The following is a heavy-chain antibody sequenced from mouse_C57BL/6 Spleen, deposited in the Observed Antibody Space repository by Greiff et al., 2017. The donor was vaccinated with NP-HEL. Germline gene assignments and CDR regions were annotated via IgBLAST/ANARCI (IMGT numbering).Heavy chain of an antibody. CDR2: INPGSGGT. D-gene: IGHD2-3*01. CDR3: ARRGGYDTYYAMDY. Sequence: QVQLQQSGAELVRPGTSVKVSCKASGYAFTNYLIEWVKQRPGQGLEWIGVINPGSGGTNYTEKFKGKATLTAETSSSTAYMQLSSMTSEDSAVYFGARRGGYDTYYAMDYWGQGTSVTVAS. CDR1: GYAFTNYL. V-gene: IGHV1-54*01. J-gene: IGHJ4*01.